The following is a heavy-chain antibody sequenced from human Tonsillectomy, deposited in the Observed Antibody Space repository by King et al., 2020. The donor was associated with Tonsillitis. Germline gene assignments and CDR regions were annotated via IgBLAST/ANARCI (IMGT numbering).Heavy chain of an antibody. CDR2: ISGSGGTT. CDR3: AKXXVKSRXWVARKYYXYYYMDV. CDR1: GFTFSSYA. Sequence: VQLVESGGGLVQPGGSLRLSCAASGFTFSSYAMSWVRQAPGKGLEWVSGISGSGGTTYHADSVKGRFTISRDNSKNTIYLQMNSRRAEDTAVSYCAKXXVKSRXWVARKYYXYYYMDV. J-gene: IGHJ6*03. D-gene: IGHD1-14*01. V-gene: IGHV3-23*04.